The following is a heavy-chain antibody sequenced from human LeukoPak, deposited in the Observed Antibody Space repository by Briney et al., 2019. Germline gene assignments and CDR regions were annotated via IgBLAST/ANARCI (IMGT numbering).Heavy chain of an antibody. V-gene: IGHV5-51*01. D-gene: IGHD3-22*01. Sequence: GESLKISCKGSGYSFTSYWIGWVRQMPGKGLEWMGIIYPGDSDTRYSPSFQGQVTISADESISTAYLQWSSLKASDTAMYYCARPAGYYDSSGYYNVYYFDYWGQGTLVTVSS. J-gene: IGHJ4*02. CDR3: ARPAGYYDSSGYYNVYYFDY. CDR2: IYPGDSDT. CDR1: GYSFTSYW.